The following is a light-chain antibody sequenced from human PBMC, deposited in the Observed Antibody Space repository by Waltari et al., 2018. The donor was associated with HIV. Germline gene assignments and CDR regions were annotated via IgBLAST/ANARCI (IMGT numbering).Light chain of an antibody. J-gene: IGLJ3*02. CDR1: SGYSNYA. V-gene: IGLV4-69*02. Sequence: QLVMTQSPSASASLGASVKLTCTLRSGYSNYAIAWHPQQPDKGPRYLMTVKSDGSHIKGDGIPDRFSGSSSGAERYLTISSLQSEDEADYYCQTWGSGLWVFGGGTTLSVL. CDR2: VKSDGSH. CDR3: QTWGSGLWV.